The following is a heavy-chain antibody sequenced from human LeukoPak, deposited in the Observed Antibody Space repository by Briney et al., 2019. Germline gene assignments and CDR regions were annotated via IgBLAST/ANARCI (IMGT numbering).Heavy chain of an antibody. V-gene: IGHV5-51*01. Sequence: GESLEISCKGSGYHFPYYWIAWVRQMPGKGLEWMGIIYPDDSDARYSPSFQGQVTISADMSITTAYLRWNTLKASDTAIYYCARADGYTAHFDSWGQGTLVTVSS. J-gene: IGHJ4*02. CDR1: GYHFPYYW. CDR2: IYPDDSDA. D-gene: IGHD5-24*01. CDR3: ARADGYTAHFDS.